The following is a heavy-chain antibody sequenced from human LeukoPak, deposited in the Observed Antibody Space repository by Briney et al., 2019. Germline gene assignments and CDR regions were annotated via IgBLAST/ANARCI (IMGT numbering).Heavy chain of an antibody. CDR1: GYTFTGYY. CDR3: ARGIGYEPFHY. D-gene: IGHD5-12*01. V-gene: IGHV1-2*02. CDR2: INPNSGGT. J-gene: IGHJ4*02. Sequence: RASLKVSCKASGYTFTGYYMHWVRQAPGQGLEWVGWINPNSGGTNYAQKFQGRVTITRDTSISTAYMELSRLRSDDTAVYYCARGIGYEPFHYWGQGTLVTVSS.